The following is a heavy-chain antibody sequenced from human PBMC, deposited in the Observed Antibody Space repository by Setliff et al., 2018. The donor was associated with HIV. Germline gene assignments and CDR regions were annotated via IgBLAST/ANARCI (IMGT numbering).Heavy chain of an antibody. Sequence: SETLSLTCSVSGDAISPYYWSWIQQPPGKGLEWIGYFANDGSTNYNPPLKSRLSISVDTSKNEVSLKLTSVTAADTAMYYCTRHLPVYYGSGVSYYFDYWGQGILVTVSS. D-gene: IGHD3-10*01. CDR1: GDAISPYY. V-gene: IGHV4-59*08. CDR2: FANDGST. J-gene: IGHJ4*02. CDR3: TRHLPVYYGSGVSYYFDY.